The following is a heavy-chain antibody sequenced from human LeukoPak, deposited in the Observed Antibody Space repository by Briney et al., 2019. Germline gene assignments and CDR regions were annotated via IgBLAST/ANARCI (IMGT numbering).Heavy chain of an antibody. CDR2: INHSGST. CDR3: AKDFVVVPGNVNYFDS. D-gene: IGHD2-21*02. CDR1: GGSFSVYY. Sequence: SETLSLTCAVYGGSFSVYYWSWIRQPPGKGLEWIGEINHSGSTNYNPSLKSRVTISVDTSNNHFSLKLSSVTAADTAVYYCAKDFVVVPGNVNYFDSWGQGTLVTVSS. V-gene: IGHV4-34*01. J-gene: IGHJ4*02.